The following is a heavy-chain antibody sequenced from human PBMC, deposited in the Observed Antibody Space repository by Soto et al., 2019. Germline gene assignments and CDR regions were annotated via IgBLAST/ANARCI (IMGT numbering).Heavy chain of an antibody. V-gene: IGHV3-23*01. D-gene: IGHD1-26*01. Sequence: GGSLGLSSAASGFTFSSYAMSWVRQAPGKGLEWVSAISGSGGSTYYADSVKGRFTISRDNSKNTLYLQMNSLRAEDTAVYYCAKRSIVGATYIDYWGQGTLVTVSS. CDR2: ISGSGGST. J-gene: IGHJ4*02. CDR1: GFTFSSYA. CDR3: AKRSIVGATYIDY.